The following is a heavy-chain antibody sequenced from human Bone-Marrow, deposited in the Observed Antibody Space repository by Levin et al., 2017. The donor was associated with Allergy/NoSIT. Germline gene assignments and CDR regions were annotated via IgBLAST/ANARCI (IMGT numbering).Heavy chain of an antibody. V-gene: IGHV3-33*01. CDR1: GFTFSSYG. J-gene: IGHJ6*03. Sequence: PGGSLRLSCAASGFTFSSYGMHWVRQAPGKGLEWVAVIWYDGSNKYYADSVKGRFTISRDNSKNTLYLQMNSLRAEDTAVYYCARSMAGIAAAGSGKYNYYYYYMDVWGKGTTVTVSS. CDR3: ARSMAGIAAAGSGKYNYYYYYMDV. D-gene: IGHD6-13*01. CDR2: IWYDGSNK.